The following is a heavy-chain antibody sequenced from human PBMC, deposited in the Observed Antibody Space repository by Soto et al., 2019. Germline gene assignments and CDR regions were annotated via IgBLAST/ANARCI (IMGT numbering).Heavy chain of an antibody. Sequence: LRLSCATSLFAFRSYAISWVRQAPGKGLEWVSAISGSGGSTYYADSVKGRFTISRDNSKNTLYLQMNSLRAEDTAVYYCAKDRGPVRFLEWPLAYWGQGTLVPVSS. CDR2: ISGSGGST. J-gene: IGHJ4*02. D-gene: IGHD3-3*01. CDR1: LFAFRSYA. CDR3: AKDRGPVRFLEWPLAY. V-gene: IGHV3-23*01.